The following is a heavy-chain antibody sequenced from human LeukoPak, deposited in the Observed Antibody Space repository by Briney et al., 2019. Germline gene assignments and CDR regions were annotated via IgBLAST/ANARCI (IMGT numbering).Heavy chain of an antibody. D-gene: IGHD5-18*01. CDR3: ARHGGPYNYNFYFDY. CDR1: GGSISSISHY. V-gene: IGHV4-39*01. Sequence: SETLSLTCTVSGGSISSISHYWGWIRQPPGEGLEWIGIIHYSGSTNYNPSLKSRVTISVDTSKNQFSLKLSSVTAADTAVYYCARHGGPYNYNFYFDYWGQGTLVTVSS. J-gene: IGHJ4*02. CDR2: IHYSGST.